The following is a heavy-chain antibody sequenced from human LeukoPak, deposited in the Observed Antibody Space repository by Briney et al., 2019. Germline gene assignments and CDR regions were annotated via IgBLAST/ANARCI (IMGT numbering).Heavy chain of an antibody. CDR1: GYTFTSYH. V-gene: IGHV1-46*01. CDR2: INPSGGST. J-gene: IGHJ4*02. D-gene: IGHD6-13*01. Sequence: GASVKVSCKASGYTFTSYHMHWVRQAPGQGLEIMGIINPSGGSTTYAQMFQGRVTMTRDTSTSTVYMELSSLRSEDTAVYYCAKLAAAGTAHYYFDYWGQGTLVTVSS. CDR3: AKLAAAGTAHYYFDY.